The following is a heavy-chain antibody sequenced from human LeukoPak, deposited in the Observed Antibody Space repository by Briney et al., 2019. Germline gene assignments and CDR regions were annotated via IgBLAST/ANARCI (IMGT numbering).Heavy chain of an antibody. CDR3: ARGVRVFDY. V-gene: IGHV3-7*01. J-gene: IGHJ4*02. CDR1: GFTFSSYW. CDR2: IKQDGSEK. Sequence: GGSLRLFCAASGFTFSSYWMSWFRQELGKGLEWVANIKQDGSEKYYVNSLKDRFTISRANAKNSLYLQMNSLRAEDTAVYFCARGVRVFDYWGQGTLVTVSS.